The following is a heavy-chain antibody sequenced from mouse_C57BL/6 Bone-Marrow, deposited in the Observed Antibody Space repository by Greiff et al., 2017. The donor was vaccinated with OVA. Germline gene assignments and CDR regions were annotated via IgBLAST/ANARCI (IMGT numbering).Heavy chain of an antibody. Sequence: EVKLVESGGGLVQPKGSLKLSCAASGFSFNTYAMNWVRKAPGKGLEWVARIRSKSNNYATYYADSVKDRFTISRDDSESMLYLQMNNLKTEDTAMYYCVRHGTGTRYFDVWGTGTTVTVSS. D-gene: IGHD4-1*01. V-gene: IGHV10-1*01. J-gene: IGHJ1*03. CDR3: VRHGTGTRYFDV. CDR2: IRSKSNNYAT. CDR1: GFSFNTYA.